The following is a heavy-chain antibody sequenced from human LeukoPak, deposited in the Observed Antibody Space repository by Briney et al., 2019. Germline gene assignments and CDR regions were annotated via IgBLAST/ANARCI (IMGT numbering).Heavy chain of an antibody. D-gene: IGHD3-22*01. J-gene: IGHJ2*01. CDR2: ISAYNGNT. CDR1: GYTFTSYG. V-gene: IGHV1-18*01. Sequence: ASVKVSCKASGYTFTSYGISWVRQAPGQGLEWMGWISAYNGNTNYAQKLQGRVTMTTDTSTSTAYMELRSLRSDDTAVYYCARGALDYCDSSGVPMDWYFDLWGRGTLVTVSS. CDR3: ARGALDYCDSSGVPMDWYFDL.